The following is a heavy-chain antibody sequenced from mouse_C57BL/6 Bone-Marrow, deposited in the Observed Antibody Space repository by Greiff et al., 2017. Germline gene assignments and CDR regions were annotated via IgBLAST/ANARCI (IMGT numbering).Heavy chain of an antibody. J-gene: IGHJ3*01. CDR3: ARGASFAY. D-gene: IGHD3-1*01. CDR2: IYPRDGST. Sequence: VQLQESGPELVKPGASVKLSCKASGYTFTSYDINWVKQRPGQGLEWIGWIYPRDGSTKYNEKFKGKATLTVDTSSSTAYMELHSLTSEDSAVYFFARGASFAYWGQGTLVTVSA. CDR1: GYTFTSYD. V-gene: IGHV1-85*01.